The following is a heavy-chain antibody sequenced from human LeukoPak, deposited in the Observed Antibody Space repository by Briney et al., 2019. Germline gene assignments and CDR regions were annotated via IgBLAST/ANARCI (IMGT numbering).Heavy chain of an antibody. CDR2: VGNKASSYAT. D-gene: IGHD5-18*01. CDR3: TRSLKWIREY. CDR1: GFTFSGST. J-gene: IGHJ4*02. V-gene: IGHV3-73*01. Sequence: PGGSLRLSCAASGFTFSGSTMHWVRQASGKGLEWVGRVGNKASSYATAYAASVKGRFTISRDDSKNTAYLQMNSLKTEDTAVYYCTRSLKWIREYWGQGTLVTVSS.